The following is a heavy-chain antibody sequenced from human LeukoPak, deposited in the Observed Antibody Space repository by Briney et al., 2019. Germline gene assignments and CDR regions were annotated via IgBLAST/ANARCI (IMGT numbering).Heavy chain of an antibody. CDR3: ARGQLERRLKTARINYYGSGSHYDY. V-gene: IGHV1-18*01. J-gene: IGHJ4*02. D-gene: IGHD3-10*01. CDR1: GYTFTSYG. Sequence: ASVKVSCKASGYTFTSYGISWVRQAPGQGLEWMGWISAYNGNTNYAQKLQGRVTMTTDTSTSTAYMELRSLRSDDTAVYYCARGQLERRLKTARINYYGSGSHYDYWGQGTLVTVSS. CDR2: ISAYNGNT.